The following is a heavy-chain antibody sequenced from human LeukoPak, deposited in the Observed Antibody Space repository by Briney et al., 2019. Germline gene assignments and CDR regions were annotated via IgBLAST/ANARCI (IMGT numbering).Heavy chain of an antibody. V-gene: IGHV4-34*01. D-gene: IGHD3-16*02. J-gene: IGHJ4*02. CDR3: ARGGLSSLFDY. CDR1: GGSFSGYY. Sequence: SETLSLTCAVYGGSFSGYYWSWTRQPPGKGLEWIGEINHSGSTNYNPSLKNRVTISVDTSKNQFSLKLSSVTAADTAVYYCARGGLSSLFDYWGQGTLVTVSS. CDR2: INHSGST.